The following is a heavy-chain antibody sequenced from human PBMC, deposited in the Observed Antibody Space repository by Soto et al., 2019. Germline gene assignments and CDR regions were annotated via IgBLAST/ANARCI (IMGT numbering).Heavy chain of an antibody. CDR1: GFTVSSKY. Sequence: EVQLVESGGGLVQPGGSLRLSCAVSGFTVSSKYMSWVRQAPGQGLEWVSVIYSGGSTYYADSVKGRFTISRHNSMNALYLQMNSRRADDTAVYYCTRGPYGTGGDYYYGMDVWGQGTTVTVSS. D-gene: IGHD3-10*01. CDR3: TRGPYGTGGDYYYGMDV. V-gene: IGHV3-53*04. CDR2: IYSGGST. J-gene: IGHJ6*02.